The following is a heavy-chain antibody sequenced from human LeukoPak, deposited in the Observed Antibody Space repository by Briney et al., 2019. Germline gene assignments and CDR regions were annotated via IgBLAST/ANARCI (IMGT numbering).Heavy chain of an antibody. CDR2: ITGSGNST. CDR1: GFTFSNYA. Sequence: GGSLRLSCAVSGFTFSNYAVTLVRQAPGKGLEWVSEITGSGNSTYYADSVKGRFTISRDNSKNTLYLQMNSLRAEDTAVYYCARELFDFDYWGQGTLVTVSS. J-gene: IGHJ4*02. CDR3: ARELFDFDY. V-gene: IGHV3-23*01. D-gene: IGHD3-10*01.